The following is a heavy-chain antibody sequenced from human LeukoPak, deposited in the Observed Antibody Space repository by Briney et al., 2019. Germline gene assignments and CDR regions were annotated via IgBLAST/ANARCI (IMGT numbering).Heavy chain of an antibody. Sequence: SETLSLTCTVSGASISSNIYYWGWIRQPPGKGLEWIGSIYYSGRTYYNPSLKSRVTISVDTSKNQFSLKLSSVTAADTAVYYCAREIGSGSYHYYYYMDVWGKGTTVTVSS. CDR1: GASISSNIYY. V-gene: IGHV4-39*02. D-gene: IGHD3-10*01. CDR3: AREIGSGSYHYYYYMDV. J-gene: IGHJ6*03. CDR2: IYYSGRT.